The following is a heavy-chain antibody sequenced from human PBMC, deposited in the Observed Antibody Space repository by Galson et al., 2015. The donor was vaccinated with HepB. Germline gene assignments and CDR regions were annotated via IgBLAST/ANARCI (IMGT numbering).Heavy chain of an antibody. CDR3: ARDPRRDYYGSGSYYASPFDY. V-gene: IGHV3-48*01. D-gene: IGHD3-10*01. J-gene: IGHJ4*02. CDR2: ISSSSSTI. Sequence: SLRLSCAASGFTFSSYSMNWVRQAPGKGLEWVSYISSSSSTIYYADSVKGRFTISRDNAKNSLYLQMNSLRAEDTAVYYCARDPRRDYYGSGSYYASPFDYWGQGTLVTVSS. CDR1: GFTFSSYS.